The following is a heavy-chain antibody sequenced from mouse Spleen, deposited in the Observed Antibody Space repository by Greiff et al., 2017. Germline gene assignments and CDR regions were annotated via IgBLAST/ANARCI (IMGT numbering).Heavy chain of an antibody. Sequence: VQLQQSGPELVKPGASVKISCKASGYTFTDYYMNWVKQSHGKSLEWIGDINPNNGGTSYNQKFKGKATLTVDKSSSTAYMELRSLTSEDSAVYYCARGGRPRRYYFDYWGQGTTLTVSS. CDR1: GYTFTDYY. CDR2: INPNNGGT. CDR3: ARGGRPRRYYFDY. V-gene: IGHV1-26*01. D-gene: IGHD1-1*01. J-gene: IGHJ2*01.